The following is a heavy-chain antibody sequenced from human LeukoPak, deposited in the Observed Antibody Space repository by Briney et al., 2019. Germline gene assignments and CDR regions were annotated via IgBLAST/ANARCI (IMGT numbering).Heavy chain of an antibody. V-gene: IGHV1-69*05. CDR2: ISPFFGTA. J-gene: IGHJ5*02. CDR3: ATGPAAGNWFDP. Sequence: ASVKVSCKASGGTFISYAISWVRQAPGQGLEWRGRISPFFGTADYAQNFQGRVTITTDESTSTAYMELRSLRSEDTAVYYCATGPAAGNWFDPWGQGTLVTVSA. D-gene: IGHD6-13*01. CDR1: GGTFISYA.